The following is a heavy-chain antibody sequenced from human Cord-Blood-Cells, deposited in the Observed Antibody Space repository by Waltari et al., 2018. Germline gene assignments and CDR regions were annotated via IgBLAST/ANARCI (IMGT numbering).Heavy chain of an antibody. CDR2: ISYDGSNK. Sequence: QVQLVESGGGVVQPGRSLRLSCAASGFAFSSYAVPCVRQAPGKGLEWVAVISYDGSNKYYADSVKGRFTISRDKSKNTLYLQMNSLRAEDTAVYYCARDSRSGGMDVWGQGTTVTVSS. V-gene: IGHV3-30-3*01. J-gene: IGHJ6*02. CDR1: GFAFSSYA. CDR3: ARDSRSGGMDV.